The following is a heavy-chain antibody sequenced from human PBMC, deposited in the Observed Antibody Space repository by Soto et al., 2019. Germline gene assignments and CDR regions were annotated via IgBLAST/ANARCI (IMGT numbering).Heavy chain of an antibody. D-gene: IGHD6-13*01. CDR3: ARSFSTSWYNWFDP. J-gene: IGHJ5*02. V-gene: IGHV3-7*03. CDR2: IKLDGSEK. Sequence: GGSLRLSCAASGFTFSSYWMSWVRQAPGKGLEWVANIKLDGSEKYYVDSVKGRFTISRDNAKNSLYLQMNSLRAEDTALYYCARSFSTSWYNWFDPWGQGTLVTVSS. CDR1: GFTFSSYW.